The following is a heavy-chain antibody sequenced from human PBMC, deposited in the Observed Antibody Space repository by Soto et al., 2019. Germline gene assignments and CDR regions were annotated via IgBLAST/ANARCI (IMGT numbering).Heavy chain of an antibody. Sequence: QVTLKESGPVLVKPTETLTLRCTVSGLSITDSEMGVSWIRQPPGQPLEWLAHIDSSGEKSYRTFLKSRLAIPKDTPKNQLVLTMTNMDPADTATYYCARSHLAVAVSPWFDPWGQGIPVTVSS. CDR1: GLSITDSEMG. CDR2: IDSSGEK. J-gene: IGHJ5*02. D-gene: IGHD6-19*01. V-gene: IGHV2-26*01. CDR3: ARSHLAVAVSPWFDP.